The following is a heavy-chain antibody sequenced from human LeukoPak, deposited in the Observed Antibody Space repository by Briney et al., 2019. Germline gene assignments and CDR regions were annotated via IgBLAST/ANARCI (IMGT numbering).Heavy chain of an antibody. J-gene: IGHJ4*02. CDR2: IIPIFGTA. CDR1: GGTFSGYA. CDR3: ARGLFSVELFDY. V-gene: IGHV1-69*13. Sequence: SVKVSCKASGGTFSGYAISWVRQAPGQGLEWMGGIIPIFGTANYAQKFQGRVTITADESTSTAYMELSSLRSEDTAVYYCARGLFSVELFDYWGQGTLVTVSS. D-gene: IGHD1-7*01.